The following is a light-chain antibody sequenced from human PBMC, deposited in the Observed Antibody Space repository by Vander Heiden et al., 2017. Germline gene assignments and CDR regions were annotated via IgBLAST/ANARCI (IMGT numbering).Light chain of an antibody. CDR1: QSISSY. CDR3: QQSYSTPLT. V-gene: IGKV1-39*01. CDR2: AAS. J-gene: IGKJ4*01. Sequence: DIQMTQSPSSLSTSVRDRVTITCRASQSISSYLSWYQQKPGQAPKLLICAASSLQSGVPSRFSGSGSGTDFTLTISSLQPEDFATYYWQQSYSTPLTFGGGTKVEIK.